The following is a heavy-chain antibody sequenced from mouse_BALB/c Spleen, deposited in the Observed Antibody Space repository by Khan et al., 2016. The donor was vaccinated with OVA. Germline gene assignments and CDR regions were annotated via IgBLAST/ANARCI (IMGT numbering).Heavy chain of an antibody. V-gene: IGHV1S135*01. CDR2: IDPFNGGN. CDR1: GYSFTTYY. CDR3: SRHGTSSWFSY. Sequence: VQLQQSGPELMKPGASVKISCKASGYSFTTYYIHWVKQSHGETLEWIGYIDPFNGGNNYNQKFKGKATLTVDKYSSTAYIHLSGLTSEDSALYYCSRHGTSSWFSYWGQGTLVTVSA. D-gene: IGHD1-1*01. J-gene: IGHJ3*01.